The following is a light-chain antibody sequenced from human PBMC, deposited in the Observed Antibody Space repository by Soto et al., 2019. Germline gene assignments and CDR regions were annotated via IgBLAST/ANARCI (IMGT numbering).Light chain of an antibody. CDR3: QHRSNWPPYT. CDR2: DAS. Sequence: EIVLTQSPATLSLSPGNRATLSCRASQSVSSYLASYQQKPGQTHRLLIYDASNRADGIPPRFRGSGSRTDFALTISSWEPEEFAVYYCQHRSNWPPYTFGQGTKLEIK. CDR1: QSVSSY. V-gene: IGKV3-11*01. J-gene: IGKJ2*01.